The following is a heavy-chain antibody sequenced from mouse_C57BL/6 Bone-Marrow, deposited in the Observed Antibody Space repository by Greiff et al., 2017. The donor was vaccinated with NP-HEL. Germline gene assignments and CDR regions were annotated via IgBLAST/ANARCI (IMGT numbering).Heavy chain of an antibody. Sequence: EVQLMESGPGLVKPSQSLSLTCSVTGYSITSGYYWNWIRQFPGNKLEWMGYISYDGSNNYNPSLKNRISITRDTSKNQFFLKLNSVTTEDTATYYCAVEDGTYWYFDVWGTGTTVTVSS. CDR2: ISYDGSN. D-gene: IGHD1-1*01. J-gene: IGHJ1*03. CDR1: GYSITSGYY. CDR3: AVEDGTYWYFDV. V-gene: IGHV3-6*01.